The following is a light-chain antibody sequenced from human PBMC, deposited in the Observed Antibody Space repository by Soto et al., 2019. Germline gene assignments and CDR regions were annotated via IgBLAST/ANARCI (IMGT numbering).Light chain of an antibody. Sequence: QSALTQPPSASGSPGQSVTISCTGTSSDVGGYNYVSWYQQHPGKAPKLMIYEVSKRPSGVPDRFSGSKSGNTASLTVSGLQAEYEADYYCSSYADINNVVLGGGTKLTVL. CDR3: SSYADINNVV. J-gene: IGLJ2*01. CDR2: EVS. CDR1: SSDVGGYNY. V-gene: IGLV2-8*01.